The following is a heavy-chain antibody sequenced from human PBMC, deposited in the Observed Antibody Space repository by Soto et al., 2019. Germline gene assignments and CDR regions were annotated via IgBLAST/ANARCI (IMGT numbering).Heavy chain of an antibody. CDR2: ISYDGSNK. D-gene: IGHD6-19*01. CDR3: ARDYSSGWYTLQEYYFDY. CDR1: GFTFSSYA. V-gene: IGHV3-30-3*01. Sequence: GGSLRLSCAASGFTFSSYAMHWVRQAPGKWLEWVAVISYDGSNKYYADSVKGRFTISRDNSKNTLYLQMNSLRAGDTAVYYCARDYSSGWYTLQEYYFDYWGQGTLVTVSS. J-gene: IGHJ4*02.